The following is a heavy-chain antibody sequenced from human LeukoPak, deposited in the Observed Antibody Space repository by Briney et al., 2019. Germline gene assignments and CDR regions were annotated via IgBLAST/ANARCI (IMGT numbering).Heavy chain of an antibody. V-gene: IGHV3-11*01. Sequence: PGGSLRLSCAASGFTFSDYYMSWIRQAPGKGLEWVSYISSSSSVIKYADSVKGRFTISRDNAKNSLYLQMNSLRAEDTAVYYCARDYNYYGSGSYHDYWGQGTLVTVSS. J-gene: IGHJ4*02. CDR2: ISSSSSVI. CDR3: ARDYNYYGSGSYHDY. D-gene: IGHD3-10*01. CDR1: GFTFSDYY.